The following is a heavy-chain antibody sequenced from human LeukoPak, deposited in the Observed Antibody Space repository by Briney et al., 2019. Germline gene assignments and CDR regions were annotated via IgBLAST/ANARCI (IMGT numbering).Heavy chain of an antibody. V-gene: IGHV1-2*02. CDR1: GYTFTGYY. Sequence: GASVKVSCKASGYTFTGYYMHWVRQAPGQGLEWMGWINPNSGGTNYAQKFQGRVTMTRDTSISTAYMELSRLRSDDTAVYYCAREIDYDRTNWFDPWGQGTLVTVSS. CDR2: INPNSGGT. CDR3: AREIDYDRTNWFDP. J-gene: IGHJ5*02. D-gene: IGHD3-22*01.